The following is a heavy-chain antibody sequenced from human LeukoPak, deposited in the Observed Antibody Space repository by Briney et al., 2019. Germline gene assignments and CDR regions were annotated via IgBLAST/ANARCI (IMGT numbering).Heavy chain of an antibody. V-gene: IGHV4-34*01. Sequence: SETLPLTCAVYGGSFSGYYWSWIRQPPGKGLEWIGEINHSGSTNYNPSLKSRVTISVDTSKNQFSLKLSSVTAADTAVYYCAKPWGGFKDWYFDLWGRGTLVTVSS. CDR1: GGSFSGYY. J-gene: IGHJ2*01. D-gene: IGHD7-27*01. CDR3: AKPWGGFKDWYFDL. CDR2: INHSGST.